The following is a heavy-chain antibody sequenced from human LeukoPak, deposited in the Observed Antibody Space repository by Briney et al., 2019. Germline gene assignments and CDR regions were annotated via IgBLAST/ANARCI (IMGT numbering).Heavy chain of an antibody. V-gene: IGHV3-64D*06. CDR1: GLTFSNYA. CDR3: VKVAVGGTLDY. D-gene: IGHD1-26*01. Sequence: GGSLRLSCSASGLTFSNYAMHWVRQAPGKGLEYVSAISSNGGRTYYADSVKGRFAISRDNSKNTLFLQMSSLRVEDTAVYYCVKVAVGGTLDYWGQGTLVTVSS. J-gene: IGHJ4*02. CDR2: ISSNGGRT.